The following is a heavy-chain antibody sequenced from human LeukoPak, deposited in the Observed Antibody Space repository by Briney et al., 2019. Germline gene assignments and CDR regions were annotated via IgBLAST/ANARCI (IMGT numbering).Heavy chain of an antibody. D-gene: IGHD5-24*01. CDR3: ARERETRWLQSGNYYYYGMDV. V-gene: IGHV4-34*01. Sequence: PSETLSLTCAVYGGSFSGYYWSWIRQPPGKGLEWIGEMNHSGSTNYNPSLKSRVTISVDTSKNQFSLKLSSVTAADTAVYYCARERETRWLQSGNYYYYGMDVWGQGTTVTVSS. CDR2: MNHSGST. J-gene: IGHJ6*02. CDR1: GGSFSGYY.